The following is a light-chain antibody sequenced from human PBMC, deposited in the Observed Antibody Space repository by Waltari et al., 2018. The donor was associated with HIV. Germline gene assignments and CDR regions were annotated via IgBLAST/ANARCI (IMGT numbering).Light chain of an antibody. CDR1: QTILYNSNNKNY. J-gene: IGKJ4*01. V-gene: IGKV4-1*01. Sequence: DIVMTQSPDSLAVSLGARATIKCKSSQTILYNSNNKNYLAWYQQKPGQPPKLLIYWASTRESGVPDRFSGSGSGTDFTLTISSLQAEDVAVYFCQQYYKTPLTFGGGTKVEIK. CDR3: QQYYKTPLT. CDR2: WAS.